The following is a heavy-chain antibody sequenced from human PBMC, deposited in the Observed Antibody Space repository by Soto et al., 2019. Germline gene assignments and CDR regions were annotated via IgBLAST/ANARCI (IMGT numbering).Heavy chain of an antibody. Sequence: GSLRLSCAASGFTFNNFAMHWVRQAPGKGLEWVAFISYDGTYKYYADSVRGRFTVYRDNSKSTLFLQMNSLKFEDTAVYVCANEVDVAFSSLQYGMDVWGQGTTVTVSS. V-gene: IGHV3-30*14. CDR3: ANEVDVAFSSLQYGMDV. CDR2: ISYDGTYK. CDR1: GFTFNNFA. J-gene: IGHJ6*02. D-gene: IGHD5-12*01.